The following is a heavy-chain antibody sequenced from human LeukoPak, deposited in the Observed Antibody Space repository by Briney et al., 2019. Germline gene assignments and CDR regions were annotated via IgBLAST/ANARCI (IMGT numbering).Heavy chain of an antibody. V-gene: IGHV3-9*01. CDR3: AKRGTNFQFDP. Sequence: GGSLRLSCSASGFTFSSYWMHWVRQAPGKGLEWVSGISWNSAAIAYADSVKGRFTISRDNAKNSLYLQMNSLRAEDTALYYCAKRGTNFQFDPWGQGTLVTVSS. CDR2: ISWNSAAI. CDR1: GFTFSSYW. D-gene: IGHD2-2*01. J-gene: IGHJ5*02.